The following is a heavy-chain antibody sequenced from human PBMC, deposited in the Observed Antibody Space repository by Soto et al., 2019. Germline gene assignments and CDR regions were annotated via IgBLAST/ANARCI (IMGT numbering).Heavy chain of an antibody. CDR1: GYTFTSYD. CDR2: MNPNSGNT. Sequence: QVQLVQSGAEVKKPGASVKVSCKASGYTFTSYDINWVRQATGQGLEWMGWMNPNSGNTGYAQKFQGRVTMTRITSISTAYVALSSLRSEDTAVYYCATVDCSGGSCYTFDYWGQGTLVTVSS. D-gene: IGHD2-15*01. V-gene: IGHV1-8*01. J-gene: IGHJ4*02. CDR3: ATVDCSGGSCYTFDY.